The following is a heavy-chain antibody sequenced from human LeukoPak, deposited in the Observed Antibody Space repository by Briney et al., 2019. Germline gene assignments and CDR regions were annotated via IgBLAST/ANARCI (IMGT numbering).Heavy chain of an antibody. D-gene: IGHD5-12*01. V-gene: IGHV4-39*01. Sequence: SETLSLTCTVSGGSISSSYYWGWIRQPPGKGLEWIGSVYSSGSTYYNPSLKSRVTISVDTSKNQFSLKLSSVTAADTAVYYCARRNGQDIVATFRRRYYFDYWGQGTLVTVSS. CDR1: GGSISSSYY. CDR2: VYSSGST. CDR3: ARRNGQDIVATFRRRYYFDY. J-gene: IGHJ4*02.